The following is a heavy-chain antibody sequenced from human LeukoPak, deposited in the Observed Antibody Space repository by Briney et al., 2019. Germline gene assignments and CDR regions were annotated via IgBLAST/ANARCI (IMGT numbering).Heavy chain of an antibody. CDR1: GXTVNSYY. CDR2: IYSGGST. Sequence: GGSLRLSCAASGXTVNSYYMTWVRQAPGKGREWVSVIYSGGSTSYADSVKGRFTISRDNSKNTLYLQMNSLRVEDTAVYYCAGDSTTWYYFTYWGQGTLVTVSS. V-gene: IGHV3-66*01. CDR3: AGDSTTWYYFTY. J-gene: IGHJ4*02. D-gene: IGHD2-2*01.